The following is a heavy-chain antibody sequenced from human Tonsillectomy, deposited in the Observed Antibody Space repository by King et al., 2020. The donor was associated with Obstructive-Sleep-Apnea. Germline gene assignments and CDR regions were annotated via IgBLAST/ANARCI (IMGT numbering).Heavy chain of an antibody. CDR3: ARGLITMTNYGYFDY. CDR2: ISSISTSI. D-gene: IGHD3-22*01. J-gene: IGHJ4*02. Sequence: VQLVESGGGLVQPGGSLRLSCTASGFTFSSYAMNWVRQAPGRGLEWISYISSISTSIYYADSVKGRFTISRDNAKNSLYLQMNSLRAEDTAVYYCARGLITMTNYGYFDYWGQGALVTVSS. V-gene: IGHV3-48*04. CDR1: GFTFSSYA.